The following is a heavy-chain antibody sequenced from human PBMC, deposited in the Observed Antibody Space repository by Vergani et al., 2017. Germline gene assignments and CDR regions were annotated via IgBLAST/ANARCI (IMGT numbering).Heavy chain of an antibody. D-gene: IGHD2-2*01. CDR2: IIPMYGMS. CDR3: ATKRCSRTSCFFGWLDP. Sequence: HLVQSGAEVKKPGSSVRVSCKASGDTFSSYALSWVRQAPGQGLEWMGGIIPMYGMSNYAQRFQGRFTITADESTTTVYMEINTLRSDDTAVYYCATKRCSRTSCFFGWLDPWGQGTPVTVSS. V-gene: IGHV1-69*01. J-gene: IGHJ5*02. CDR1: GDTFSSYA.